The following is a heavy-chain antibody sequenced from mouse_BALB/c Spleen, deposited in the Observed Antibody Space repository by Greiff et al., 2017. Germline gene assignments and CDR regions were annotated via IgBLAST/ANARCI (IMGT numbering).Heavy chain of an antibody. Sequence: VQLQQPGAELVKPGASVKLSCKASGYTFTSYWMHWVKQRPGQGLEWIGEINPSNGRTNYNEKFKSKATLTVDKSSSTAYMQLSSLTSEDSAVYYCARGPDYYAMDYWGQGTSVTVSS. CDR1: GYTFTSYW. J-gene: IGHJ4*01. CDR3: ARGPDYYAMDY. CDR2: INPSNGRT. V-gene: IGHV1S81*02.